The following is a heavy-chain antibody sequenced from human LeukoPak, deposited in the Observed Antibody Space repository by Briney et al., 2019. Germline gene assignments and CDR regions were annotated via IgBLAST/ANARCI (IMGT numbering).Heavy chain of an antibody. D-gene: IGHD2-15*01. CDR2: INSNWGST. CDR3: VKGVVVAASVWEYFQH. J-gene: IGHJ1*01. V-gene: IGHV3-64D*06. CDR1: GFTFSNYA. Sequence: GGSLRLSCSASGFTFSNYAMYWVRQAPGKGLGYVSIINSNWGSTYYTDPVKGSFTISRDNAKNTLYLQMSSLRAEDTAVYYCVKGVVVAASVWEYFQHWGQGTLVTVSS.